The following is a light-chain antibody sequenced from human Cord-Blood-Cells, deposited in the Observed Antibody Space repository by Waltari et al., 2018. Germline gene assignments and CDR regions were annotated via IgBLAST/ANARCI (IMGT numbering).Light chain of an antibody. V-gene: IGLV1-47*01. J-gene: IGLJ1*01. CDR2: RNN. Sequence: QSVLTQPPSASGTPGQRVTITCSGSSSNIGINYVSWYQQRPGTAPKLLNYRNNQRPSGVPDRFSGSKSGTSASLAISGLRSEDEADYYCAAWDDSLSGPGVFGTGTKVTVL. CDR1: SSNIGINY. CDR3: AAWDDSLSGPGV.